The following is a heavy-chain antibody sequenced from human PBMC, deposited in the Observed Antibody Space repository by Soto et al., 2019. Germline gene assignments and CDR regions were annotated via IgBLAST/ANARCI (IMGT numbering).Heavy chain of an antibody. CDR2: INAGNVNT. CDR3: ARVGRCSRELDY. Sequence: GASVKVSCKASGYTFTSYAMHWVRQAPGQRLEWMGWINAGNVNTKYSQKFQGRVTITRDTSASTAYMELSSLRSEDTAVYYCARVGRCSRELDYWGQGTLVTVSS. V-gene: IGHV1-3*01. J-gene: IGHJ4*02. D-gene: IGHD2-2*01. CDR1: GYTFTSYA.